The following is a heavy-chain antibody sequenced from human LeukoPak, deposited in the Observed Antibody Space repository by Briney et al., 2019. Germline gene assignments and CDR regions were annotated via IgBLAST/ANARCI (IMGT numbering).Heavy chain of an antibody. CDR1: GFTFSNYG. Sequence: GSLRLSCAASGFTFSNYGMTWVRQAPGKGLEWVANIKQDGSEINYVDSVKGRFTISRDDAKNSLSLQMNSLRAEDTAVYYCARDISLPNYDGFDIWGQGTMVTVSS. CDR3: ARDISLPNYDGFDI. CDR2: IKQDGSEI. J-gene: IGHJ3*02. D-gene: IGHD5-24*01. V-gene: IGHV3-7*05.